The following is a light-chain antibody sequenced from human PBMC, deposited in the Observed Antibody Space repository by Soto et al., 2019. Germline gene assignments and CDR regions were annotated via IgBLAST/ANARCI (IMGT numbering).Light chain of an antibody. CDR1: SSNIGSNT. CDR3: QSHDSSLSAYV. J-gene: IGLJ1*01. Sequence: QSVLTQPPSASGTPGQRVTISCSGSSSNIGSNTVNWYQQLPGTAPKLLMYSNRPSGVPDRFSGSRSGTSASLAITGLQAEDEADYYCQSHDSSLSAYVFGTGTKVTVL. V-gene: IGLV1-44*01. CDR2: SN.